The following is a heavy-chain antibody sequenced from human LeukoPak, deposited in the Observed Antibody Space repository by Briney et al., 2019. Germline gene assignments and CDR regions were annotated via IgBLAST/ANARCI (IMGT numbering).Heavy chain of an antibody. D-gene: IGHD6-19*01. CDR3: ARDRHSSGWPNWFDP. V-gene: IGHV4-59*01. J-gene: IGHJ5*02. Sequence: SETLSLTCTVSGGSISSYYWSWIRQPPGKGLEWIGYIYYSGSTNYNPSLKNRVTISVDTSKNQFSLKLSSVTAADTAVYYCARDRHSSGWPNWFDPWGQGTLVTVSS. CDR1: GGSISSYY. CDR2: IYYSGST.